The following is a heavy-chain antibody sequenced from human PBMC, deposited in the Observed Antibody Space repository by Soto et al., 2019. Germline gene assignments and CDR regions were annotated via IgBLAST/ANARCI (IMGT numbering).Heavy chain of an antibody. J-gene: IGHJ4*02. D-gene: IGHD3-10*01. V-gene: IGHV4-4*02. CDR3: ARKWFGEPHKFDY. Sequence: QVQLQESGPGLVKPSGTLSLTCAFSGGSISSTSWWSWVRQPPGKGLEWIGEIHHDGSRNYNPSLKSRVTISVDKSKNQLSLKVNSVTAADTAVYYCARKWFGEPHKFDYWGQGALVTVSS. CDR2: IHHDGSR. CDR1: GGSISSTSW.